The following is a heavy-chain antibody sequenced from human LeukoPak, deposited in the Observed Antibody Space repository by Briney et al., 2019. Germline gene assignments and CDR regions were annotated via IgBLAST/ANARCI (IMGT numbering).Heavy chain of an antibody. D-gene: IGHD3-22*01. CDR2: ISGSGGST. V-gene: IGHV3-23*01. CDR1: GFTFSSYA. J-gene: IGHJ3*02. CDR3: AKDRTMIVVAPAFDI. Sequence: GGSLRLSCAPSGFTFSSYAMSWVRQAPGKGLEWVSAISGSGGSTYYADSVKGRFTISRDNSENTLYLQMNSLRAEDTAVYYCAKDRTMIVVAPAFDIWGQGTMVTVSS.